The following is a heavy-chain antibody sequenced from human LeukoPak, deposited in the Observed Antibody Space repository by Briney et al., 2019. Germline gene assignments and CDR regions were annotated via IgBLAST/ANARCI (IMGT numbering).Heavy chain of an antibody. D-gene: IGHD2-2*01. J-gene: IGHJ6*02. Sequence: GGSLRLSCAASGFTFSNFAMTWVRQAPGKGLEWVANIKQDGSEKYYVDSVKGRFTISRDNAKNSLYLQMNSLRAEDTAVYYCARGKGEVVPAAFNYYYYYGMDVWGQGTTVTVSS. CDR1: GFTFSNFA. V-gene: IGHV3-7*01. CDR2: IKQDGSEK. CDR3: ARGKGEVVPAAFNYYYYYGMDV.